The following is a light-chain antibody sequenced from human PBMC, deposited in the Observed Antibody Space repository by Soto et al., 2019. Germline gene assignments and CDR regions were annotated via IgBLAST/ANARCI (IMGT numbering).Light chain of an antibody. CDR1: TSDIGSYNY. J-gene: IGLJ1*01. Sequence: QSVLTQPASVSGSPGQSITITCTGRTSDIGSYNYVSWYLQDPGKAPKLIIYDVSYRPSGVSNRFFGSKSGNTASLTISALQAEDEADYYCSSYTSSSTYVFGTGTKVTVL. CDR3: SSYTSSSTYV. CDR2: DVS. V-gene: IGLV2-14*01.